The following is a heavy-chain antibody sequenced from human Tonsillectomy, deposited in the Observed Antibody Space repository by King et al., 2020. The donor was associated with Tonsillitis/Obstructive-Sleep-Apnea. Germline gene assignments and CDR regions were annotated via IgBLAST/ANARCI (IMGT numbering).Heavy chain of an antibody. D-gene: IGHD3-22*01. CDR1: GFSFHNHA. V-gene: IGHV3-30*04. J-gene: IGHJ4*02. Sequence: VQLVESGGGVVQPGRSLRLSCAASGFSFHNHAMNWVRQTPGKGLECVAIISYDGSNKYYADSVKGRFTISRDNSKNTLHLQMTSLRAEDTAVYFCARDSYYDTSGGFDHWGQGTLVTVSS. CDR3: ARDSYYDTSGGFDH. CDR2: ISYDGSNK.